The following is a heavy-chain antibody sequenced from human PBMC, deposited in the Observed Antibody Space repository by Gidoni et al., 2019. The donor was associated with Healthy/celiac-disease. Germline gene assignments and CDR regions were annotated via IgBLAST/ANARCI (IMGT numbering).Heavy chain of an antibody. V-gene: IGHV3-66*02. CDR2: IDSGGST. Sequence: EVQLVESGGGLVQPGGSLRLSCAASGFTVSSNYMSWVRQAPGKGLGWVSVIDSGGSTYYADPVKGRFTISRDNSKNTLYLQMNSLRAEDTAVYYCARDLGFDYSYGMDVWGQGTTVTVSS. CDR1: GFTVSSNY. CDR3: ARDLGFDYSYGMDV. J-gene: IGHJ6*02. D-gene: IGHD3-16*01.